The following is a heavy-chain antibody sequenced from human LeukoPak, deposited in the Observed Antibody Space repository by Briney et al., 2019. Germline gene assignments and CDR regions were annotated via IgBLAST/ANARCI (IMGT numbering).Heavy chain of an antibody. CDR2: IYYSGST. CDR3: ARRYNWNDRWD. D-gene: IGHD1-1*01. V-gene: IGHV4-39*07. J-gene: IGHJ4*02. CDR1: GGSISSTNYY. Sequence: PSETLSLTCTVSGGSISSTNYYWGWIRHPPGKGLEWIGSIYYSGSTYYNPSLKSRLTISLDTSKNQFSLRLSSVTAADTAFYYCARRYNWNDRWDWGQGTLVTVSP.